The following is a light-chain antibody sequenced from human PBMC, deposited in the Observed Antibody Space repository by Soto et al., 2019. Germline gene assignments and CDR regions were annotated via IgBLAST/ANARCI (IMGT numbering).Light chain of an antibody. V-gene: IGKV1-5*03. CDR3: QRYNDYQYI. J-gene: IGKJ2*01. Sequence: DIQMTQSPSTLSASVGDRVTITCRASQSITTWLAWYQQKPGKAPKLLIYKATNLQSGVPSRFSGSGSGTEFSLTISSLQPDDFAHYYCQRYNDYQYIFGQGTKLEIK. CDR1: QSITTW. CDR2: KAT.